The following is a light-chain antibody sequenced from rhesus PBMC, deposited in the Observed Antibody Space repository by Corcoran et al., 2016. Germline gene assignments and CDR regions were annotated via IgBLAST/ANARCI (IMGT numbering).Light chain of an antibody. CDR1: QSLLDSDGYTC. J-gene: IGKJ4*01. CDR2: EVS. CDR3: MQSIEFPLT. V-gene: IGKV2-90*01. Sequence: DIVMTQTPLSLPVTPGEPASISCRSSQSLLDSDGYTCLDWYLQKPGQSPQLLIYEVSNRVFGVPDRLSGSGSGTDFTLKIGRVEAEDVGVYYCMQSIEFPLTFGGGTKVEIK.